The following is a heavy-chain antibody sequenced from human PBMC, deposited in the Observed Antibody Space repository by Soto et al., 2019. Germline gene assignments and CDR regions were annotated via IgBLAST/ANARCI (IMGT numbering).Heavy chain of an antibody. CDR2: ISHDGSNK. J-gene: IGHJ4*02. V-gene: IGHV3-30*18. CDR1: GFTFTNFG. D-gene: IGHD3-10*01. CDR3: AKSLEEYLYGSGSFD. Sequence: QVQLVESGGGVVQPGTSLRLSCAASGFTFTNFGMHWVRQAPGKGLEWVAVISHDGSNKYYADSVKGRFTISRDDSENTLFLQMNSLRTDDTAVYYCAKSLEEYLYGSGSFDWGQGTLVTVSS.